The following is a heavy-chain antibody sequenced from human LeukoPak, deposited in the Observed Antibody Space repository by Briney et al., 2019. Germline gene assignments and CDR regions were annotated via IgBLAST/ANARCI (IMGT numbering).Heavy chain of an antibody. CDR1: GFTFSSYG. Sequence: GRSLRLSCTASGFTFSSYGMHWVRQAPGKGLEWVAVISHDRNDKHYADSVKGRFTISRDNSKNTLYLQMKSLREDTAVYYCAKGDLYGDYVFDYWGQGALVTVS. V-gene: IGHV3-30*18. D-gene: IGHD4-17*01. J-gene: IGHJ4*02. CDR3: AKGDLYGDYVFDY. CDR2: ISHDRNDK.